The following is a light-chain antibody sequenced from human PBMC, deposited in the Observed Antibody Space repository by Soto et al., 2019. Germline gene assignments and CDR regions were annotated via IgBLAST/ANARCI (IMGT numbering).Light chain of an antibody. CDR3: QQCYMGWT. CDR2: EAS. V-gene: IGKV1-5*01. CDR1: QSISRS. J-gene: IGKJ1*01. Sequence: DLPMTPSPSNLSASVGDGVNLTWRARQSISRSLAWYQHQPGKAPKLLIYEASSLGSGVPSRCSGIGAGTEFTLSISSLQPEDFGTYYCQQCYMGWTFGQGTKVDIK.